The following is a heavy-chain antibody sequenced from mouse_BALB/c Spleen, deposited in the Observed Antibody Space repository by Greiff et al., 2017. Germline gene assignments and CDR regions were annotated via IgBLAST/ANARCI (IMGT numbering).Heavy chain of an antibody. J-gene: IGHJ3*01. CDR3: AKNNYGYDGGFAY. D-gene: IGHD2-2*01. CDR2: IWRGGST. Sequence: VQLKESGPSLVQPSQSLSITCTVSGFSLTSYGVHWVRQSPGKGLEWLGVIWRGGSTDYNAAFMSRLSITKDNSKSQVFFKMNSLQADDTAIYYCAKNNYGYDGGFAYWGQGTLVTVSA. CDR1: GFSLTSYG. V-gene: IGHV2-5-1*01.